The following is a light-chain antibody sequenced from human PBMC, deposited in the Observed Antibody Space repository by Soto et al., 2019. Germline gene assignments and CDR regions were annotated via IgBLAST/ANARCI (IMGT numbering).Light chain of an antibody. V-gene: IGLV2-8*01. Sequence: QSVLTQPASVSGSPGQSITISCTGTSSDVGTYNYVSWYQQHPGKAPRLIIYEVVQRPSGVPDRFSGSKSGNTASLTVSGLQAADEADYFCKSYDGRNTYVFGSGTKVTVL. CDR1: SSDVGTYNY. J-gene: IGLJ1*01. CDR3: KSYDGRNTYV. CDR2: EVV.